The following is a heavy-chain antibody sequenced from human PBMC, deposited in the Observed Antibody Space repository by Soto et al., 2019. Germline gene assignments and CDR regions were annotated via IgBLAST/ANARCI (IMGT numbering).Heavy chain of an antibody. D-gene: IGHD3-3*01. Sequence: GGSLRLSCAASRLPFSSYAMSWVRQAPGKGLEWVSAISSSGASTYSADSVKGRFTISRDNSKSTLYLQMNSLRVEDTAVYYCAKGPTIFGVVISYSFYYGLDVWGQGTTVTVSS. CDR2: ISSSGAST. J-gene: IGHJ6*02. CDR1: RLPFSSYA. V-gene: IGHV3-23*01. CDR3: AKGPTIFGVVISYSFYYGLDV.